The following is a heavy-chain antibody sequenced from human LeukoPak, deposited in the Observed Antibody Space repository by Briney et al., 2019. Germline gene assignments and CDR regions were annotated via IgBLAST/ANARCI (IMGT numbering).Heavy chain of an antibody. J-gene: IGHJ4*02. CDR2: ISRSGGNT. CDR1: GFTFSSYA. CDR3: AKRDTSGFYYFDF. V-gene: IGHV3-23*01. D-gene: IGHD6-19*01. Sequence: GGSLRLYCAASGFTFSSYAMSWVRQAPGKGLEWVSSISRSGGNTYYAASVKGRFAISRDNSRNTLYLQINSLRAEDTAVYYCAKRDTSGFYYFDFWGQGTLVTVSS.